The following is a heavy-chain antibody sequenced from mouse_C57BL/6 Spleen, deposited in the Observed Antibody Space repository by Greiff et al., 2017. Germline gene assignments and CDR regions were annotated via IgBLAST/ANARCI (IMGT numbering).Heavy chain of an antibody. CDR3: TRDGYDHYFDY. CDR2: ISSGGDYI. V-gene: IGHV5-9-1*02. J-gene: IGHJ2*01. Sequence: EVKVVESGEGLVKPGGSLKLSCAASGFTFSSYAMSWVRQTPEKRLEWVAYISSGGDYIYYADTVKGRFTISRDNARNTLYLQMSSPKSEDTAMYYCTRDGYDHYFDYWGQGTTLTVSS. D-gene: IGHD2-10*02. CDR1: GFTFSSYA.